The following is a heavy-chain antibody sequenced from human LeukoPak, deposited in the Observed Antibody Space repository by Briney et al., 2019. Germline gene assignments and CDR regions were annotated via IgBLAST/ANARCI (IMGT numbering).Heavy chain of an antibody. CDR3: ARAPCSGGSCRFDY. V-gene: IGHV1-69*13. CDR2: IIPIFGTA. J-gene: IGHJ4*02. Sequence: SVTVSCTASGGTFSSYAISWVRQAPGQGLEWMGGIIPIFGTANYAQKFQGRVTITADESTSTAYMELSSLRSEDTAVYYCARAPCSGGSCRFDYWGQGTLVTVSS. CDR1: GGTFSSYA. D-gene: IGHD2-15*01.